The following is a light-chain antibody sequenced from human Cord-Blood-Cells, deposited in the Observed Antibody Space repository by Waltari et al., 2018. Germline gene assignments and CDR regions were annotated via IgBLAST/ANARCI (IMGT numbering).Light chain of an antibody. Sequence: AIRMTQSPSSFSASTGDRVTITCRASQGISSYLASYQQKPGKAPKLLIYAASPLQSGVPSRFSGSGSGTDFTLTISCLQSEDFATYYCQQYYSYPRTFGQGTKVEIK. J-gene: IGKJ1*01. CDR1: QGISSY. V-gene: IGKV1-8*01. CDR3: QQYYSYPRT. CDR2: AAS.